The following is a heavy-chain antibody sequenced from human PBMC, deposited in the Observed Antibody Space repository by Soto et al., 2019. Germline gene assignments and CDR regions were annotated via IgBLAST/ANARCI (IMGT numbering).Heavy chain of an antibody. CDR3: AGEMWTYYDFWRGHSDY. CDR2: ITEDGSDT. CDR1: GFTFSSYW. D-gene: IGHD3-3*01. J-gene: IGHJ4*02. Sequence: EVQLVESGGALVQPGGSLRLSCAASGFTFSSYWMSWVRQAPGTGLEWVANITEDGSDTYYVDSVKGRFTISRDNAKNSVSLQMHSLRAEDTAVYYGAGEMWTYYDFWRGHSDYWGQGTLVSVSS. V-gene: IGHV3-7*01.